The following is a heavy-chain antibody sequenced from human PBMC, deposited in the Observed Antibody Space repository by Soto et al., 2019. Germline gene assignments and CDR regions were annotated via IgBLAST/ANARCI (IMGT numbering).Heavy chain of an antibody. Sequence: GGSLRLSCAASGFTFDDYTMHWVRQAPGKGLEWVSLISWDGGITSYADSAKGRFTISRDNSKNSLYLQMNSLRTEDTALYYCTPHYGDYSPFDYWGQGTLVTVSS. CDR3: TPHYGDYSPFDY. D-gene: IGHD4-17*01. V-gene: IGHV3-43*01. CDR2: ISWDGGIT. CDR1: GFTFDDYT. J-gene: IGHJ4*02.